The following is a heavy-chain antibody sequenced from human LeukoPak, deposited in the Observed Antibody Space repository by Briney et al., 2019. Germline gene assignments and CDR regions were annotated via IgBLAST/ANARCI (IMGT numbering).Heavy chain of an antibody. CDR1: GYTFTGYY. V-gene: IGHV1-8*03. CDR2: MNPNSGNT. D-gene: IGHD6-6*01. J-gene: IGHJ6*03. Sequence: GASVKVSCKASGYTFTGYYMHWVRQAPGQGLEWMGWMNPNSGNTGYAQKFQGRVTITRNTSISTAYMELSSLRSEDTAVYYCARPASIAARRRGFYYYYMDVWGKGTTVTVSS. CDR3: ARPASIAARRRGFYYYYMDV.